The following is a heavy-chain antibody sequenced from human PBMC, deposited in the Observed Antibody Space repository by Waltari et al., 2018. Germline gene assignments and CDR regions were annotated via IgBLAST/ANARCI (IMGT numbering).Heavy chain of an antibody. V-gene: IGHV1-69*13. CDR1: GGTFSGYA. J-gene: IGHJ3*01. D-gene: IGHD6-19*01. CDR3: AGGPNVGYSSGWYVPGAFDF. CDR2: VGPGLGTG. Sequence: QVQLVQSGAEVKKPGASVKVSSKVSGGTFSGYAISCVRQAPVRGLGGRGGVGPGLGTGTQGKKSKGRVRMTGEESTSTAYMELGSLRSEGTAVYYWAGGPNVGYSSGWYVPGAFDFWGQGTMVTVSS.